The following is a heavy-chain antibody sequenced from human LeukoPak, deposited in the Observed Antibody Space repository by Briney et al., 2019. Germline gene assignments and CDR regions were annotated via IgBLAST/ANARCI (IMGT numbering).Heavy chain of an antibody. V-gene: IGHV4-38-2*02. CDR1: GYSISSGYY. Sequence: SETLSLTCTVSGYSISSGYYWGWIRQPPGKGLEWIGSICHSGRTFYNPSLKSRVTISVDTSKNQFSLKLSSVTAADTAVYYCARGDYYDSSGYQSPSFDYWGQGTLVTVSS. CDR2: ICHSGRT. D-gene: IGHD3-22*01. J-gene: IGHJ4*02. CDR3: ARGDYYDSSGYQSPSFDY.